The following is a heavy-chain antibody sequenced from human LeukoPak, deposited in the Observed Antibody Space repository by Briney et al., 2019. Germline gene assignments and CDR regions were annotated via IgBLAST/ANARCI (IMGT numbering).Heavy chain of an antibody. J-gene: IGHJ5*02. D-gene: IGHD6-19*01. CDR3: ARVYSSTHNWFDT. CDR1: GGSISTTSYF. Sequence: SETLSLTCTVSGGSISTTSYFWAWIRQPPGEGLEWIGSIYYSGTTYFNSSLKSQVTISVERSKNHFSLKLSSATVADTALYYCARVYSSTHNWFDTWGQGIQVTVSS. CDR2: IYYSGTT. V-gene: IGHV4-39*07.